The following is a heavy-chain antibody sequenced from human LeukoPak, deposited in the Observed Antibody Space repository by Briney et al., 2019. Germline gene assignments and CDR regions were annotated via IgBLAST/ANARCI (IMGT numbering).Heavy chain of an antibody. Sequence: SETLSLTCTVSGGSISSADYYWSWIRQPPGKGLEWIGYIYYSGSTNYNPSLKSRVTISVDTSKNQFSLKLSSVTAADTAVYYCARSVYSYGSFDCWGQGTLVTVSS. CDR3: ARSVYSYGSFDC. D-gene: IGHD5-18*01. J-gene: IGHJ4*02. CDR1: GGSISSADYY. V-gene: IGHV4-61*08. CDR2: IYYSGST.